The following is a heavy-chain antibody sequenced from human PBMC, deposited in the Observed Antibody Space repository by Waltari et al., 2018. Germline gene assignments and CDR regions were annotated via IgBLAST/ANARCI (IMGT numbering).Heavy chain of an antibody. CDR1: GYTFTDFY. Sequence: QVPLEQSGADLRQPGASVKVSCQTSGYTFTDFYIHWVRQAPGQGLAGMGWIHPITGDTNYAEKFQGRLTMTRDTSVRSAYMGLRRLRLDDTAVYYCVREVNNGFDPWGQGTLVTVSS. J-gene: IGHJ5*02. D-gene: IGHD2-8*01. CDR2: IHPITGDT. CDR3: VREVNNGFDP. V-gene: IGHV1-2*02.